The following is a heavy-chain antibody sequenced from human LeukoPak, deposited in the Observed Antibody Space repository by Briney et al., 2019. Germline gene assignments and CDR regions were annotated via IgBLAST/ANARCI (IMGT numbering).Heavy chain of an antibody. Sequence: QAGGSLRLSCAASGFIFSTYAMTWVRQAPGKGLEWVSAISDSGGDTYYADSVKGRFTIYRDNSKNTLYLQMNSLRAEDTALYYCAKDSDDGTPWGQGTLVTVSS. CDR3: AKDSDDGTP. D-gene: IGHD1-26*01. J-gene: IGHJ5*02. CDR1: GFIFSTYA. V-gene: IGHV3-23*01. CDR2: ISDSGGDT.